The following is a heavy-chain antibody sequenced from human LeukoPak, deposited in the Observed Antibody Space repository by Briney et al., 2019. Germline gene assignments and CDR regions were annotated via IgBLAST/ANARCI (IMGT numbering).Heavy chain of an antibody. Sequence: ASVKVSCKASGYTFTSYGISWVRQAPGQGLEWMGWISAYNGNTNYAQKLQGRVTMTTDTSTSTAYMELRSLRPDDTAVYYCARARFVTTVFDIWGQGTMVTVSS. V-gene: IGHV1-18*01. CDR3: ARARFVTTVFDI. J-gene: IGHJ3*02. CDR1: GYTFTSYG. CDR2: ISAYNGNT. D-gene: IGHD1-14*01.